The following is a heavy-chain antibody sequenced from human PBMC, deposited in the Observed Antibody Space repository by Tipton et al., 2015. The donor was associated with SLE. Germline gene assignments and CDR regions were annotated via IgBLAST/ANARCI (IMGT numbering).Heavy chain of an antibody. Sequence: SLRLSCAASGFAFSTHSMSWVRQAPGKGLEWVSSITSNGKYVYYADSVKGRFTISRDNAKNLLYLQTSSLRAEDTAVYYCATVYHYESSGLRGGLDVWGQGTMVTVSS. V-gene: IGHV3-21*03. J-gene: IGHJ3*01. CDR2: ITSNGKYV. CDR1: GFAFSTHS. CDR3: ATVYHYESSGLRGGLDV. D-gene: IGHD3-22*01.